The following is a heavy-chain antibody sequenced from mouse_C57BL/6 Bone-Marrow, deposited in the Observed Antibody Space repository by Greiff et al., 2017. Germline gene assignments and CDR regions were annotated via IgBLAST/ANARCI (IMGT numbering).Heavy chain of an antibody. CDR2: IHPNSGST. D-gene: IGHD1-1*01. Sequence: VQLQQPGAELVKPGASVTLSCKASGYTFTSYWMHWVKQRPGQGLEWIGMIHPNSGSTNYTEKFKSKATLTVDKSSSTAYMQLSSLTSEDSAVYYCARRDYYGSSWDYYAMDDWGQGTSVTVSS. CDR1: GYTFTSYW. J-gene: IGHJ4*01. CDR3: ARRDYYGSSWDYYAMDD. V-gene: IGHV1-64*01.